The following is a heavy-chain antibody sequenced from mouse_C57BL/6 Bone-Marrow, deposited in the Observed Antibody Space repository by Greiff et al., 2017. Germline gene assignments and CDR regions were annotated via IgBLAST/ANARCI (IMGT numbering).Heavy chain of an antibody. V-gene: IGHV1-61*01. D-gene: IGHD4-1*01. CDR1: GYTFTSYW. CDR3: ARRLAGTGRYFDV. Sequence: VQLQQPGAELVRPGSSVKLSCKASGYTFTSYWMDWVKQRPGQGLEWIGNIYPSDSETHYNQKFKDKATLTVDKSSSTAYMQLSSLTSEDSAVYYCARRLAGTGRYFDVWGTGTTVTVSS. CDR2: IYPSDSET. J-gene: IGHJ1*03.